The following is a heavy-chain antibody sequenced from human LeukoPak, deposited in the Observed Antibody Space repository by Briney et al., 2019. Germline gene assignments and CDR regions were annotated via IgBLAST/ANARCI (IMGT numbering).Heavy chain of an antibody. CDR1: GFTVSSNY. V-gene: IGHV3-74*01. CDR2: INNDGSNT. J-gene: IGHJ4*02. CDR3: ARDQDGVGATIDY. Sequence: GGSLRLSCAASGFTVSSNYMSWVRQAPGKGLVWVSRINNDGSNTWYADSVKGRFTFSRDNAKNTLYLQMNSLRVEDTAVYYCARDQDGVGATIDYWGQGTLVTVSS. D-gene: IGHD1-26*01.